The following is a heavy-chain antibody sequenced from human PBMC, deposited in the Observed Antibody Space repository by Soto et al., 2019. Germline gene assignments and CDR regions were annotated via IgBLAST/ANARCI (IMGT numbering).Heavy chain of an antibody. Sequence: PGGSMTPSCVASTFSSHHHAIHCVRPGPGEGLGWVSGIHRNNGATVYAGSVKGRFTIFKDNVKNSMYLQMNSLRTDDTAFYYCTEDILPGGADGWGQRATGTVS. J-gene: IGHJ6*01. V-gene: IGHV3-9*02. CDR1: TFSSHHHA. D-gene: IGHD3-16*01. CDR3: TEDILPGGADG. CDR2: IHRNNGAT.